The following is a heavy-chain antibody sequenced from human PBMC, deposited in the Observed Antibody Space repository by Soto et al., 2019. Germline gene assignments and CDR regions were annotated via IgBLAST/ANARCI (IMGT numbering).Heavy chain of an antibody. CDR2: IWYDGSNK. Sequence: QVQLVESGGGVVQPGRSLRLSCAASGFTFSSYGMHWVRQAPGKGLEWVAVIWYDGSNKYYADSVKGRFTISRDQSKNTSYLQMNSLRAEDTAVYYCARDAFPIAVAGTAFDPWGQGTLVTVSS. V-gene: IGHV3-33*01. CDR3: ARDAFPIAVAGTAFDP. J-gene: IGHJ5*02. D-gene: IGHD6-19*01. CDR1: GFTFSSYG.